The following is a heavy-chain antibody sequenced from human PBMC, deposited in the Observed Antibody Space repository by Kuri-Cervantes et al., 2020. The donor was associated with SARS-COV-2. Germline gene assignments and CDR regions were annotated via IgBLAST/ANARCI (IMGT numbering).Heavy chain of an antibody. CDR3: VRVDCSAGTCYRRSFDY. V-gene: IGHV4-39*01. D-gene: IGHD2-15*01. CDR2: IYYSGST. J-gene: IGHJ4*02. CDR1: GGSLSSSLYY. Sequence: GSLRLSCTLSGGSLSSSLYYWGWIRQPPGKGLEWIGSIYYSGSTYYNPSLNSRVTISVDTSKNQFSLKLTYVTAADTAVYYCVRVDCSAGTCYRRSFDYWGRGTLVTVSS.